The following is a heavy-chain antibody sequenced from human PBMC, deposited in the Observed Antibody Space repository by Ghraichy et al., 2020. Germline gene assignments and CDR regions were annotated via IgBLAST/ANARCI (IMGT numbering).Heavy chain of an antibody. D-gene: IGHD3-10*01. Sequence: SETLSLTCTVSGSSITYYSWSWIRQPAGKGLEWIGRIFSSGSANYNPSLRSRVTMSVDTSKNQFSLNLTSVTAADTAVYYCARDARGGATYFYYWGQGTLVTVSS. CDR2: IFSSGSA. V-gene: IGHV4-4*07. CDR3: ARDARGGATYFYY. J-gene: IGHJ4*02. CDR1: GSSITYYS.